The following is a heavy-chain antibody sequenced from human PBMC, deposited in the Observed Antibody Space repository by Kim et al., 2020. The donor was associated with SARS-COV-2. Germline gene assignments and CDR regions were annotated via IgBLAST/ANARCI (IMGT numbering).Heavy chain of an antibody. D-gene: IGHD2-21*01. J-gene: IGHJ1*01. Sequence: GGSLRLSCAASGFTFSSYAMSWVRQAPGKGLEWVSAISGSGDSTSYADSVQVRSTITRDNSKTTLDLQMNSQSAEDTAVYYCAASILWWIGQTWGGDTEYLQHWGQGTLVTVSS. CDR1: GFTFSSYA. CDR2: ISGSGDST. CDR3: AASILWWIGQTWGGDTEYLQH. V-gene: IGHV3-23*01.